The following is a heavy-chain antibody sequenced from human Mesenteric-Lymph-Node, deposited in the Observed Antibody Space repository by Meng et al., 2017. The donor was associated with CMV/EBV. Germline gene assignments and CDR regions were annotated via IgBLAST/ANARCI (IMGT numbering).Heavy chain of an antibody. CDR1: GLTLTNIY. V-gene: IGHV3-66*02. Sequence: GGSLRLSCATSGLTLTNIYVSWVRQAPGKGLEWVSIIYRGGEIFYADSVEGRFTISRDTSKNTVFLQMSSLKFEDTAVYYCAKGDLARAPGAFDIWGQGTLVTVSS. J-gene: IGHJ3*02. CDR3: AKGDLARAPGAFDI. CDR2: IYRGGEI. D-gene: IGHD3-10*01.